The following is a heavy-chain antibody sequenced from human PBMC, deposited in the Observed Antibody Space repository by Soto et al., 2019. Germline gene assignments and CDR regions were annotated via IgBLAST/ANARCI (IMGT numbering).Heavy chain of an antibody. CDR2: ISGIGDNT. D-gene: IGHD3-3*01. Sequence: EVNLLESGGGLVQPGGSLRLSCAASGFSFATFAMSWVRQAPGKGLEWVSVISGIGDNTYYADSVKGRFTISRDTSKNTLYLQMNSLRAEDTAVYYCAKAYFGVLLGTFDHWGQGILVTVSS. V-gene: IGHV3-23*01. J-gene: IGHJ4*02. CDR3: AKAYFGVLLGTFDH. CDR1: GFSFATFA.